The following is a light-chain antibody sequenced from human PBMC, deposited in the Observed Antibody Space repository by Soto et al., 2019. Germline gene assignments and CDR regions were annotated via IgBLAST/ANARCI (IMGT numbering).Light chain of an antibody. V-gene: IGLV2-14*03. Sequence: QSVLAQPASVSGSPGQSITISCTGTSSDVGGYNYVSWYQQHPGKAPKLMIYDVSNRPSGVSNRFSGSKSGITASLTISGLQAEDEADYYCSSYTSSNTYVFGTGTKVTV. CDR1: SSDVGGYNY. CDR3: SSYTSSNTYV. CDR2: DVS. J-gene: IGLJ1*01.